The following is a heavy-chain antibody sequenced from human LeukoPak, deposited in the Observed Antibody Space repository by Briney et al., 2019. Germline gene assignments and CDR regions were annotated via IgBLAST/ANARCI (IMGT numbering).Heavy chain of an antibody. CDR2: IYYSGST. Sequence: SETLSLTCTVSGGSISSYYWSWIRQPPGKGLERIGYIYYSGSTNYNPSLKSRVTISVDTSKNQFSLKLSSVTAADTAVYYCARHKRYGYAWVDYWGQGTLVTVSS. CDR3: ARHKRYGYAWVDY. J-gene: IGHJ4*02. D-gene: IGHD5-18*01. V-gene: IGHV4-59*08. CDR1: GGSISSYY.